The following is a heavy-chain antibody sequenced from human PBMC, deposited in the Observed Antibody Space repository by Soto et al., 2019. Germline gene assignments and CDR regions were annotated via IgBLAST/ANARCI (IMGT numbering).Heavy chain of an antibody. J-gene: IGHJ3*02. CDR2: INPNSGGT. CDR3: ARDRHWESSGSRDGAFDI. CDR1: GYSFTGYY. D-gene: IGHD3-22*01. Sequence: ASVKVSCKASGYSFTGYYMHWVRQAPGQGLEWMGWINPNSGGTNYAQKFPGWVTMNRDTSISTAYMELSRLRSDDTAVYYCARDRHWESSGSRDGAFDIWGQRIIVT. V-gene: IGHV1-2*04.